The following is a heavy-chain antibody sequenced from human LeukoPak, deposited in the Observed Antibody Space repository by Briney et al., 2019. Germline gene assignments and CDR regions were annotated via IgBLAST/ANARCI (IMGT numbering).Heavy chain of an antibody. D-gene: IGHD3-10*01. Sequence: PGGSLRLSCAASGFTFSSYAMRWVRQAPGKGLEWVAVISYDGSNKYYADSVKGRFTISRDNSKNTLYLQMNSLRAEDTAVYYCARAPGADGALDYWGQGTLVTVSS. CDR1: GFTFSSYA. J-gene: IGHJ4*02. CDR2: ISYDGSNK. CDR3: ARAPGADGALDY. V-gene: IGHV3-30-3*01.